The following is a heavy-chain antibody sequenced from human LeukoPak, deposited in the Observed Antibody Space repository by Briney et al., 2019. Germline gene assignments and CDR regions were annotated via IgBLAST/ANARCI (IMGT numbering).Heavy chain of an antibody. CDR3: ARHEYSGSYYGLSWFDT. Sequence: PSETLSLTCTVSGGSISSSGYYWGWIRQPPGKGLEWIASIYYSGSTYYNPSLKSRVTISVDTSKNQLSLKLSSLTAADTAVYYCARHEYSGSYYGLSWFDTWGQGTLVTVSS. V-gene: IGHV4-39*01. D-gene: IGHD1-26*01. CDR2: IYYSGST. J-gene: IGHJ5*02. CDR1: GGSISSSGYY.